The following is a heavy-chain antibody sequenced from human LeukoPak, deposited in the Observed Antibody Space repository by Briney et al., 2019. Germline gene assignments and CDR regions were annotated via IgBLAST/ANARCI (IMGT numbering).Heavy chain of an antibody. CDR1: GGTFSSYA. CDR3: ARDLGGKLGTFDY. J-gene: IGHJ4*02. Sequence: SVKVSCKASGGTFSSYAISWVRQAPGQGLEWMGGIIPIFGTANYAQRFQGRVTITADESTSTAYMELSSLRSEDTAVYYCARDLGGKLGTFDYWGQGTLVTVSS. D-gene: IGHD3-16*01. V-gene: IGHV1-69*13. CDR2: IIPIFGTA.